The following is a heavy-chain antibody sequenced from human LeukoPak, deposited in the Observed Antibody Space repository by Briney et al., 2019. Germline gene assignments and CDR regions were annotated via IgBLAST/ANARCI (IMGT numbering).Heavy chain of an antibody. D-gene: IGHD1-26*01. CDR2: IYTSGST. CDR3: ASERGHIVGAKPHFDY. Sequence: SETLSLTCTVSGGSISSYYWSWIRQPAGKGLEWIGRIYTSGSTNYNPSLKSRVTMSVDTSKNQFSLKLSSVTAADMAVYYCASERGHIVGAKPHFDYWGQGTLVTVSS. V-gene: IGHV4-4*07. CDR1: GGSISSYY. J-gene: IGHJ4*02.